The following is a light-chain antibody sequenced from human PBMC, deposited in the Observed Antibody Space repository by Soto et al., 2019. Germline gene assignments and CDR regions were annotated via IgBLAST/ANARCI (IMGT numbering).Light chain of an antibody. J-gene: IGKJ1*01. CDR3: PQYKGYTWT. CDR2: DAS. CDR1: QSISSG. V-gene: IGKV1-5*01. Sequence: SQMTQSPSTLSASVGDRFTITCQASQSISSGLAWYQQKEGKXSKXXIYDASTLESGAPSRFSGSGYGTEPTITINSRKPDDGERYYGPQYKGYTWTFGQGTKVEIK.